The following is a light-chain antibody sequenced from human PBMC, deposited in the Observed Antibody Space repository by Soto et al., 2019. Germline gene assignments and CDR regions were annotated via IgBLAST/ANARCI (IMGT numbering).Light chain of an antibody. CDR3: QQSYSSPWT. Sequence: DIPMTQSPPSLSACVGDRVTITCRASQSISRFLNWYQQKPGKAPQLLIYAASSLNSGVPSRFSGSGSGTDFTLTISSLQPEDFATYYCQQSYSSPWTFGQGTTVEIK. CDR2: AAS. V-gene: IGKV1-39*01. CDR1: QSISRF. J-gene: IGKJ1*01.